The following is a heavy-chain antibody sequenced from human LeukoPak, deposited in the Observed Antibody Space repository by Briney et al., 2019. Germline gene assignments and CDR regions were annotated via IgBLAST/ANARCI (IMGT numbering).Heavy chain of an antibody. CDR1: GFPFSSYG. D-gene: IGHD4-11*01. Sequence: GGSLRLSCAASGFPFSSYGMHWVRQAPGKGLEWVAFIPYDGSDKFYADSVKGRFTISRDNSKNTLYLQMNSLGAEDTAVYYCAAMTSVTTGDYWGQGTLVTVSS. CDR3: AAMTSVTTGDY. J-gene: IGHJ4*02. CDR2: IPYDGSDK. V-gene: IGHV3-30*02.